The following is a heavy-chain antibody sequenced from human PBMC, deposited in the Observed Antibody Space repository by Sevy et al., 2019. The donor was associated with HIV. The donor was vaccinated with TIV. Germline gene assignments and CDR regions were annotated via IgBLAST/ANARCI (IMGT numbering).Heavy chain of an antibody. CDR3: ARGGLESSWFRSFDY. Sequence: GGSLRLSCAVSGLTVSSNYMGWVRQAPGKGLEWVSLIYSGGATYYADSVNGRFTISGDDTKNTVYLQMDSLRAEDTAVYYCARGGLESSWFRSFDYWGRGTLVTVSS. D-gene: IGHD6-13*01. CDR2: IYSGGAT. CDR1: GLTVSSNY. J-gene: IGHJ4*02. V-gene: IGHV3-53*01.